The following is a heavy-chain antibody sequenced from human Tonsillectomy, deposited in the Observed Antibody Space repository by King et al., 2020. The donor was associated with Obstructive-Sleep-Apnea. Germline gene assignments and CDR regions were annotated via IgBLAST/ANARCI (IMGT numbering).Heavy chain of an antibody. CDR3: ARIPYCGGDCYSRAFNI. V-gene: IGHV1-69*12. Sequence: QLVKSGAEVMKPGSSVKVSCEASGGTLSNYAISWVRQAPGQGLEWMGGITPIFGTVIYAQKFQGRVTITAHESTSTAYMELSSLRSEDTAVYYCARIPYCGGDCYSRAFNIWGQGTMVTVS. CDR1: GGTLSNYA. D-gene: IGHD2-21*02. J-gene: IGHJ3*02. CDR2: ITPIFGTV.